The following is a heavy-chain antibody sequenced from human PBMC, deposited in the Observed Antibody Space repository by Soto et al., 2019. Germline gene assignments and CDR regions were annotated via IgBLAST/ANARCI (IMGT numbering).Heavy chain of an antibody. Sequence: SETLSLTCAVVGDSLRGQSWNWIRKSPGKGLEWIGELDQSGGTNYNPSLKSRAIISDDTSKNQFSLTLTSVTAADTAVYYCAREDSNGWSGESLDVWGQGTTVT. D-gene: IGHD6-19*01. CDR3: AREDSNGWSGESLDV. J-gene: IGHJ6*02. V-gene: IGHV4-34*01. CDR1: GDSLRGQS. CDR2: LDQSGGT.